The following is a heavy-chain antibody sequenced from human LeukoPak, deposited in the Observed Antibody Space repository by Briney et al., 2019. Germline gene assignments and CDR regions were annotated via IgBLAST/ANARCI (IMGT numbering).Heavy chain of an antibody. CDR2: MNPNSGNT. D-gene: IGHD5-12*01. CDR1: GYTFTSYD. CDR3: ARGRYSNRGIDY. V-gene: IGHV1-8*01. Sequence: ASVKVSCKASGYTFTSYDINWVRQATGQELEWMGWMNPNSGNTGYAQKFQGRVTMTRNTSISTAYMELSSLRSEDTAVYYCARGRYSNRGIDYWGQGTLVTVSS. J-gene: IGHJ4*02.